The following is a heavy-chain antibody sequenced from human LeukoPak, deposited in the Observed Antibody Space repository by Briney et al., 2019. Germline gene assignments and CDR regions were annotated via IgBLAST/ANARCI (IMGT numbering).Heavy chain of an antibody. CDR3: VKVSVVTAITYYFDY. V-gene: IGHV3-64D*06. D-gene: IGHD2-21*02. CDR2: ISSNGGST. Sequence: GGPLRLSCSASGFTFSSYAMHWVRQAPGKGLEYVSAISSNGGSTYYADSVKGRFTISRDNSKNTLYLQMSSLRAEDTAVYYCVKVSVVTAITYYFDYWGQGTLVTVSS. CDR1: GFTFSSYA. J-gene: IGHJ4*02.